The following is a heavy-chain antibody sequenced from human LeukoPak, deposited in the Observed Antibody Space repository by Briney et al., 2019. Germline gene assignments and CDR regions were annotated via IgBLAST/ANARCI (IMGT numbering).Heavy chain of an antibody. D-gene: IGHD3-10*01. J-gene: IGHJ4*02. CDR1: GFTFSSYW. V-gene: IGHV3-7*04. CDR3: ARETVYGSRSYHPY. CDR2: IKQDGGEK. Sequence: GGSLRLSCAASGFTFSSYWMSWVRQAPGKGLEWVANIKQDGGEKNYVDAVKGRFSISRDNAKSSLYLQMNSVRADDTAVYFCARETVYGSRSYHPYWGQGTLVTVS.